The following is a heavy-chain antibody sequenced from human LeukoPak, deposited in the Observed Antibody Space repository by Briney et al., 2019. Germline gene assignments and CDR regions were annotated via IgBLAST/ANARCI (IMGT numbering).Heavy chain of an antibody. Sequence: SETLSLTCTVSGGSISSSSYYWGWIRQPPGKGLEWIGSIYYSGGTYYNPSLKSRVTISVDTSKNQFSLKLSSVTAADTAVYYCARDRYYDFWSGYYTLIPFDYWGQGTLVTVSS. V-gene: IGHV4-39*07. CDR3: ARDRYYDFWSGYYTLIPFDY. J-gene: IGHJ4*02. D-gene: IGHD3-3*01. CDR2: IYYSGGT. CDR1: GGSISSSSYY.